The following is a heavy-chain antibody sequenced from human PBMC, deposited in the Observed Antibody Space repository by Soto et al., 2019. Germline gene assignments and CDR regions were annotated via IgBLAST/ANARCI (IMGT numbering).Heavy chain of an antibody. CDR2: ISEDGSRK. CDR3: ARVREDLVLLVALDS. V-gene: IGHV3-30*03. J-gene: IGHJ4*02. D-gene: IGHD5-12*01. CDR1: GFGFSEYA. Sequence: LRLSCAASGFGFSEYAMHWVRQAPGKGLEWVAVISEDGSRKYYAGSVKGRFTISRDNSKNTMYLQMNSLRPEDTAVYYCARVREDLVLLVALDSRGEGTLVTVSS.